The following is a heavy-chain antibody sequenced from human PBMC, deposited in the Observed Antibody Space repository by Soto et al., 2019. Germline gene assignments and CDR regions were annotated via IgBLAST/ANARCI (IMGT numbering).Heavy chain of an antibody. J-gene: IGHJ4*02. Sequence: PGGSLRLSCAASGFTFRGYWMYWVRQAPGKGLVWVSRINSDGSDISYADSVKGRFTISRDNAKNTLYLQMNTLGAEDTAVYYCAKGGMYKTGHLGYWGLGTLVTVSS. CDR3: AKGGMYKTGHLGY. V-gene: IGHV3-74*01. CDR2: INSDGSDI. D-gene: IGHD1-20*01. CDR1: GFTFRGYW.